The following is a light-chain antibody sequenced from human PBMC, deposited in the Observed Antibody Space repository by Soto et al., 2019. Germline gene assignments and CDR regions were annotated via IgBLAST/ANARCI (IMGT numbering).Light chain of an antibody. CDR3: QQYYGTPPYT. J-gene: IGKJ2*01. CDR2: WSS. CDR1: QCLLHSSNNKNY. V-gene: IGKV4-1*01. Sequence: DVVMTQSPDSLAVSLGERATINCKSSQCLLHSSNNKNYLAWYQQKPGQPPKLLIYWSSTRESGVPDRFSGSGSGTDFTLTINNLQAEDVAVYYCQQYYGTPPYTFGQGTKLAIK.